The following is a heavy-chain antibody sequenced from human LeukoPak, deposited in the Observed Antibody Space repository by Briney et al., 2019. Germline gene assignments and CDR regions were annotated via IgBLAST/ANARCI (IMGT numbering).Heavy chain of an antibody. CDR1: GDSISSSSYY. CDR2: IYYSGST. CDR3: GLYYYGSGSYPGGLEDY. Sequence: PSETLSLTCTVSGDSISSSSYYWGWIRQPPGKGLEWIGSIYYSGSTYYNPSLKSRVTISVDTSKNQFSLELSSVTAADTAVYYCGLYYYGSGSYPGGLEDYWGQGTLVTVSS. D-gene: IGHD3-10*01. V-gene: IGHV4-39*07. J-gene: IGHJ4*02.